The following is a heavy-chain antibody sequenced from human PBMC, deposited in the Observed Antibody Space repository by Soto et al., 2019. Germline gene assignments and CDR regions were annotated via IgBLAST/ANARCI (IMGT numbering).Heavy chain of an antibody. CDR2: IYWDDDK. J-gene: IGHJ5*02. CDR1: GVSLSSTRMA. Sequence: SGPTIVNPTQTLTLTFAFSGVSLSSTRMAVGWIRQPPGKALEWLALIYWDDDKRYSPSLKSRLTITKDTSKNQVVLTMTNMDPVDTATYYCVHSDNGCIDPWGQGTLVTVSS. D-gene: IGHD2-8*01. V-gene: IGHV2-5*02. CDR3: VHSDNGCIDP.